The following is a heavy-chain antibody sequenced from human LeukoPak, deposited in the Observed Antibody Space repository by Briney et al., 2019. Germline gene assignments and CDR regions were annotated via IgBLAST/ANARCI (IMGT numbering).Heavy chain of an antibody. CDR3: ARDLYGSGIPGYY. V-gene: IGHV4-34*01. CDR1: GGSFSGYY. CDR2: INHSGST. Sequence: PSETLSLTCAVYGGSFSGYYWSWIRQPPGKGLEWIGEINHSGSTYYNPSLKSRVTISVDTSKNQFSLKLSSVTAADTAVYYCARDLYGSGIPGYYWGQGTLVTVSS. J-gene: IGHJ4*02. D-gene: IGHD3-10*01.